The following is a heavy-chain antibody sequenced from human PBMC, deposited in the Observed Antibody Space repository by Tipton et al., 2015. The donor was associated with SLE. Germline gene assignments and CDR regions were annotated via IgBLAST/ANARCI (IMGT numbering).Heavy chain of an antibody. J-gene: IGHJ4*02. D-gene: IGHD3-10*01. CDR3: ASGGLMVRESTFDY. CDR1: GFTFRSFS. V-gene: IGHV3-48*01. CDR2: ISSGSRII. Sequence: SLRLSCAASGFTFRSFSMNWVRQAPGKGLEWISYISSGSRIIYYADSVKGRFTISRDNGKNSLFLQMNSLRADDTAVYFCASGGLMVRESTFDYWGQGTLVTVSS.